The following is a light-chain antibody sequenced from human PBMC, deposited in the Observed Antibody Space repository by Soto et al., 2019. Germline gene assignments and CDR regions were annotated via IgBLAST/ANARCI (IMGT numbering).Light chain of an antibody. V-gene: IGLV2-14*01. Sequence: QSALTQPASVSGSPGQSITISCTGTSSDVGGYNYVSWYQQHPGKAPKLMIYDVSNRPSGVSNRFSGSKSGNTASLTISRLQAEDEADYYCSSYTSSSTLEDVVFGGGTKLTVL. CDR3: SSYTSSSTLEDVV. CDR2: DVS. CDR1: SSDVGGYNY. J-gene: IGLJ2*01.